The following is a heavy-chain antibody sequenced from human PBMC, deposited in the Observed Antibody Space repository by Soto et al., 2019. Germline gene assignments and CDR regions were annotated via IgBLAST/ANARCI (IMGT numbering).Heavy chain of an antibody. D-gene: IGHD6-13*01. CDR1: GYTFTSYG. V-gene: IGHV1-18*01. Sequence: ASVKVSCKASGYTFTSYGISWVRQAPGQGLEWMGWISAYNGNTNYAQKLQGRVTMTTDTSTSTAYMELRSLRSDDTAVYYCAREGDGSSWYGTGYYGMDVWGQGTTVTVSS. J-gene: IGHJ6*02. CDR3: AREGDGSSWYGTGYYGMDV. CDR2: ISAYNGNT.